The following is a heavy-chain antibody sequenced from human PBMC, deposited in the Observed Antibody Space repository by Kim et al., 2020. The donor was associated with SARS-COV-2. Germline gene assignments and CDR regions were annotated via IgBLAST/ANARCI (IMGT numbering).Heavy chain of an antibody. Sequence: GGSLRLSCAASGFTFDDYAMHWVRQAPGKGLEWVSGISWNSGSIGYADSVKGRFTISRDNAKNSLYLRMNSLRAEDTALYYCAKDIDLYSSSGPFDYWGQGTLVTVSS. CDR1: GFTFDDYA. V-gene: IGHV3-9*01. D-gene: IGHD6-13*01. CDR3: AKDIDLYSSSGPFDY. J-gene: IGHJ4*02. CDR2: ISWNSGSI.